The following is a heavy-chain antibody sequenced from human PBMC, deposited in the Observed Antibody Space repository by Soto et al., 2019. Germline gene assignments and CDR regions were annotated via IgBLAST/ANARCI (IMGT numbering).Heavy chain of an antibody. CDR3: AKAGVPGYSSGWYSVEYFQH. CDR1: GFTFSSYG. J-gene: IGHJ1*01. Sequence: VQLVESGGGVVQPGRSLRLSCAASGFTFSSYGMHWVRQAPGKGLEWVAVISYDGSNKYYADSVKGRFTISRDNSKNTLYLQMNSLRAEDTAVYYCAKAGVPGYSSGWYSVEYFQHWGQGTLVTVSS. CDR2: ISYDGSNK. D-gene: IGHD6-19*01. V-gene: IGHV3-30*18.